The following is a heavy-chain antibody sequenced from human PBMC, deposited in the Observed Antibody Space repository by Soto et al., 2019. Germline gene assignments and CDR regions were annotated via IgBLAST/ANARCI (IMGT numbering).Heavy chain of an antibody. V-gene: IGHV1-69*02. Sequence: QVQLVQSGAGVKKPGSSVKVSCKASGGTFSSYTISWVRQAPGQGLEWMGRIIPILGIANYAQKFQGRVTITADKSTSTADKELSSVRSEDTAVYYCERAFWVRGESVGWFDPWGQGTLVTVSS. CDR3: ERAFWVRGESVGWFDP. CDR1: GGTFSSYT. D-gene: IGHD3-10*01. J-gene: IGHJ5*02. CDR2: IIPILGIA.